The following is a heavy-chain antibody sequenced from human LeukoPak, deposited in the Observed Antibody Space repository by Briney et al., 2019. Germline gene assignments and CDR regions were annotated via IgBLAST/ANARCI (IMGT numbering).Heavy chain of an antibody. CDR2: IYSGGST. D-gene: IGHD6-25*01. J-gene: IGHJ4*02. CDR3: AVRSGD. CDR1: GFTVSSNY. V-gene: IGHV3-66*02. Sequence: VRPGGSLTLSCAASGFTVSSNYMSWVRQAPGTGLEWVSVIYSGGSTYSADSVRGRFTISRDNSKNTLYLQMTSLGAEDTAVYYCAVRSGDWGQGTLVTVSS.